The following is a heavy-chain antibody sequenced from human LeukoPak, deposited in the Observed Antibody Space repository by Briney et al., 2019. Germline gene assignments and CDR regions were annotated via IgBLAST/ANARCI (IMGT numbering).Heavy chain of an antibody. V-gene: IGHV4-39*07. CDR2: IYYSGST. CDR3: AREGYCTNGVCLDAFDI. CDR1: GGSISSSSYY. Sequence: PSETLSLTCTVSGGSISSSSYYWGWIRQPPGKGLEWIGSIYYSGSTYYNPSLKSRVTISVDTSKNQFSLKLSSVTAADTAVYYCAREGYCTNGVCLDAFDIWGQGTMVTVSS. D-gene: IGHD2-8*01. J-gene: IGHJ3*02.